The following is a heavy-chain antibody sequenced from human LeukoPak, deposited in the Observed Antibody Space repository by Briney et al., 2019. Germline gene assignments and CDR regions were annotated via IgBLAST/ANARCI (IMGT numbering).Heavy chain of an antibody. Sequence: ASVKFSCKASGGTFSSYAISWVRQAPGQGLEWMGRIIPILGIANYAQKFQGRVTITADKSTSTAYMELSSLRSEDTAVYYCARDLYIAAAGFDYWGQGTLVTVSS. V-gene: IGHV1-69*04. CDR2: IIPILGIA. J-gene: IGHJ4*02. D-gene: IGHD6-13*01. CDR3: ARDLYIAAAGFDY. CDR1: GGTFSSYA.